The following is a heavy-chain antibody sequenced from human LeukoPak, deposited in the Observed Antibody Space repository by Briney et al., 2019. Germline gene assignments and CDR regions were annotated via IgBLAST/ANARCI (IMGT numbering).Heavy chain of an antibody. J-gene: IGHJ4*02. CDR2: IKDDGSVT. D-gene: IGHD6-13*01. CDR3: ARDLAAAGTFPPPWAFDY. CDR1: GFKFSTYW. V-gene: IGHV3-7*01. Sequence: GGSLRLSCAASGFKFSTYWMSWVRQAPGKGLEWVTNIKDDGSVTYYLDSVKGRFSIFRDNAKNSLYLQMNSLRAEDTAVYYCARDLAAAGTFPPPWAFDYWGQGTLVTVSS.